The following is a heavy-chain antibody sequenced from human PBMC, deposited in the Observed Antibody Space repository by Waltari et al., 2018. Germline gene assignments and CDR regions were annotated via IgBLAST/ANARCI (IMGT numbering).Heavy chain of an antibody. D-gene: IGHD6-13*01. CDR2: ISSSGSTI. J-gene: IGHJ4*02. CDR1: GFPFGSYE. Sequence: EVQLVESGGGLVQPGGSLRPSWAAAGFPFGSYEMNGVRQAPGKGLEWVSYISSSGSTIYYADSVKGRFTISRDNAKNSLYLQMNSLRAEDTAVYYCARESSSWSFDYWGQGTLVTVSS. V-gene: IGHV3-48*03. CDR3: ARESSSWSFDY.